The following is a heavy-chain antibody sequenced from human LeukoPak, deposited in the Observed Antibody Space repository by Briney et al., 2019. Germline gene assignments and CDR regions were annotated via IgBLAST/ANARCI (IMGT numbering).Heavy chain of an antibody. V-gene: IGHV4-30-2*01. J-gene: IGHJ4*02. CDR1: GGSTSSGGYS. CDR2: IYHSGST. D-gene: IGHD3-3*01. Sequence: PSQTLSLTCAVSGGSTSSGGYSWSWIRQPPGKGLEWIGYIYHSGSTYYNPSLKSRVTISVDRSKNQLSLKLSSVTAADTAVYYCARAGPDFWEFDYWGQGTLVTVSS. CDR3: ARAGPDFWEFDY.